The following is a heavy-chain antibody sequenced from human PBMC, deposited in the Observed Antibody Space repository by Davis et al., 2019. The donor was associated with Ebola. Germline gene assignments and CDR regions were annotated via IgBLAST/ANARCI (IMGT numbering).Heavy chain of an antibody. Sequence: PGGSLRLSCVGSGFTFSRYWMSWVRQGPGKWLEWVANIRADGSETKYVDSVKGRFTISRDNDKNSLSLQMNGLRAEDTAVYYCARGPSTGNSFTYWGQGTLVTVSS. CDR1: GFTFSRYW. V-gene: IGHV3-7*01. J-gene: IGHJ4*02. D-gene: IGHD4-23*01. CDR2: IRADGSET. CDR3: ARGPSTGNSFTY.